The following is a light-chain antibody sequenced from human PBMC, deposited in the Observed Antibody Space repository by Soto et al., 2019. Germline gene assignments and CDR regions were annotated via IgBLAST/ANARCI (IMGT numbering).Light chain of an antibody. CDR1: QSVSSNY. J-gene: IGKJ1*01. V-gene: IGKV3-20*01. CDR2: GAS. CDR3: QQYGSSPWT. Sequence: EIVLTQSPGTLSLSPGERATLSCRASQSVSSNYLAWYQQKPGQAPRPLIYGASSRATGIPDRFSGSGAGTDFTLTISRLEPEDFAVYYYQQYGSSPWTFGQGTEVEIK.